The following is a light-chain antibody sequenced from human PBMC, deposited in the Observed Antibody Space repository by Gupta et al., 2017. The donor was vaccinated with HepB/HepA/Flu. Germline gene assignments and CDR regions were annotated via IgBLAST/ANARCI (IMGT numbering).Light chain of an antibody. V-gene: IGKV2-30*02. CDR2: KVS. CDR1: QSLVHTDGSIY. J-gene: IGKJ1*01. CDR3: MQGKYWGT. Sequence: EVVMTQSPLSLPVTLGQSASISCKSSQSLVHTDGSIYLNWLHQRPGQSPRRIIYKVSNRDYGGPDRFSGRGSGTDFTLKSSRGEAEDGGVYYCMQGKYWGTFGQGTKVEI.